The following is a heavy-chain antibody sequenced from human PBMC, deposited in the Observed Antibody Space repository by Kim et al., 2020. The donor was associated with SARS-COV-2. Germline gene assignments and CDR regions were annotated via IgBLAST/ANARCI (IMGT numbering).Heavy chain of an antibody. J-gene: IGHJ3*02. V-gene: IGHV3-21*01. CDR3: ARFGETDAFDI. CDR1: GFTFSSYS. CDR2: ISSSSSYI. Sequence: GGSLRLSCAASGFTFSSYSMNWVRQAPGKGLEWVSSISSSSSYIYYADSVKGRFTISRDNAKNSLYLQMNSLRAEDTAVYYCARFGETDAFDIWGQGTMVTVSS. D-gene: IGHD3-10*01.